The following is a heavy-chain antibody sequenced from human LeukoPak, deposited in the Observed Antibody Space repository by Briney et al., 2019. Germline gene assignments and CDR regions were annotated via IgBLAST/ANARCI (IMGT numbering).Heavy chain of an antibody. CDR3: AKDDGNNAKLLLDY. J-gene: IGHJ4*02. CDR2: ISSSGDST. V-gene: IGHV3-23*01. D-gene: IGHD2-15*01. Sequence: GGSLSLSCAVSGFTFSNYGMSWVRQAPGKGLGWVSVISSSGDSTYYADSVKGRFTISRDNSKNTLYLQMNGLRAEDTAIYYCAKDDGNNAKLLLDYWGQGTLVTVSS. CDR1: GFTFSNYG.